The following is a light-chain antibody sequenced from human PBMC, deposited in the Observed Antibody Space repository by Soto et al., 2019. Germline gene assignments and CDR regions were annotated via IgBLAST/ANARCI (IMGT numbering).Light chain of an antibody. CDR3: QQYNSYPIT. V-gene: IGKV1-5*03. J-gene: IGKJ5*01. Sequence: DIQMTQSPSTLSASVGDRVTITCRASQSISSWLAWYQQKPGKTPKLLIYKASSLESEVQSRFSDSGYGTKFTFTIISLRPDDFATYYCQQYNSYPITFGQGTRLEIK. CDR1: QSISSW. CDR2: KAS.